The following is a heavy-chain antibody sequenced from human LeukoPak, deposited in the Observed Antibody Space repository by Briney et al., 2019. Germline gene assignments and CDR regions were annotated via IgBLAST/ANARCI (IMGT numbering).Heavy chain of an antibody. Sequence: PGGSLRLSCAASGFPFSSYAMSWVRQAPGKGLEWVSAISGSGGSTYYADSVKGRFTISRDNSNNTLYLQMNSLRAEDTAVYYCAKASYYYGSGSPSTWGQGTLVTVSS. V-gene: IGHV3-23*01. D-gene: IGHD3-10*01. CDR2: ISGSGGST. CDR3: AKASYYYGSGSPST. CDR1: GFPFSSYA. J-gene: IGHJ4*02.